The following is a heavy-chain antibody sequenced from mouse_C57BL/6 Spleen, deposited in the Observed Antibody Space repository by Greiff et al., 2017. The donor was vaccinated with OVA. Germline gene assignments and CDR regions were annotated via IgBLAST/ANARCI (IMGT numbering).Heavy chain of an antibody. CDR3: ARPYYYGSSSLGYFDV. CDR1: GFTFSSYG. Sequence: EVKLMESGGDLVKPGGSLKLSCAASGFTFSSYGMSWVRQTPDKRLEWVATISSGGSYTYYPDSVKGRFTISRDNAKNTLYLQMSSLKSEDTAMYYCARPYYYGSSSLGYFDVWGTGTTVTVSS. CDR2: ISSGGSYT. J-gene: IGHJ1*03. V-gene: IGHV5-6*01. D-gene: IGHD1-1*01.